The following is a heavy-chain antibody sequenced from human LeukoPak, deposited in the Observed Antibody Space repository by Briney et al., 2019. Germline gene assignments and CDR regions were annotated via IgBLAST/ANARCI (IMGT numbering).Heavy chain of an antibody. CDR1: GFTFSSYA. J-gene: IGHJ4*02. D-gene: IGHD1-26*01. CDR3: AKEGGIGRYFDY. CDR2: ISGGGGVT. Sequence: GVSLRLSCAASGFTFSSYAMSWVRQAPGKGLEWVSSISGGGGVTYYADSVKGRFTISRDNSKNTVYLQMNSLRAEDTAVYYCAKEGGIGRYFDYWGQGTLVTVSS. V-gene: IGHV3-23*01.